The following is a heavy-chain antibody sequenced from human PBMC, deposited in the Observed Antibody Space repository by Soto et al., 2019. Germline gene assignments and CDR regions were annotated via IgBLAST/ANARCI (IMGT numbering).Heavy chain of an antibody. CDR1: GYNLAGYY. J-gene: IGHJ4*02. Sequence: AASVKVSCKASGYNLAGYYMHWVRQAPGQGLEWMGWINPNSGGTNYAQKFQGRVTMTRDTSISTAYMELSSLRSDDTAVYYCAFGFITDFDFWGQGTPVTVSS. CDR2: INPNSGGT. CDR3: AFGFITDFDF. V-gene: IGHV1-2*02. D-gene: IGHD3-10*01.